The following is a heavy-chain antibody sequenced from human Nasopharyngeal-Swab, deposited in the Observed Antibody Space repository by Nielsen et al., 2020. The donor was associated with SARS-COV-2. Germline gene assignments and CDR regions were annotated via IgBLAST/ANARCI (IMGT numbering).Heavy chain of an antibody. J-gene: IGHJ4*02. V-gene: IGHV3-9*01. CDR3: AKDYIRRGSN. D-gene: IGHD2-15*01. CDR2: ISWNSGSI. CDR1: GFTFDDYA. Sequence: GGSLRLSCAASGFTFDDYAMHWVRQAPGKGLEWVSGISWNSGSIGYADSVKGRFTISRDNAKNTLFLQMNSLRAEDTAVYYCAKDYIRRGSNWGQGTLVTVSS.